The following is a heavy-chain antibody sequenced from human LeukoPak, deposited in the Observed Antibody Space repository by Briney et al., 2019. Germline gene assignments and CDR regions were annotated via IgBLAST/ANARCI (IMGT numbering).Heavy chain of an antibody. CDR3: ARGGGSPEENWFDP. J-gene: IGHJ5*02. CDR1: GGSISSGGYS. CDR2: IYHSGST. V-gene: IGHV4-30-2*01. Sequence: SETRSLTCAVSGGSISSGGYSWSWIRQPPGKGLEWIGYIYHSGSTYYNPSLKSRVTISVDRSKNQFSLKLSSVTAADTAVYYCARGGGSPEENWFDPWGQGTLVTVSS.